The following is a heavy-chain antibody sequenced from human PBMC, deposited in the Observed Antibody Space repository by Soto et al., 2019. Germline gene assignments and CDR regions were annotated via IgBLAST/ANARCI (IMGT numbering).Heavy chain of an antibody. CDR3: ARDLGGCSGGSCRYNWFDP. J-gene: IGHJ5*02. D-gene: IGHD2-15*01. V-gene: IGHV1-69*06. CDR2: IIPMYGTV. Sequence: QVPLVQSGAEVKKPGSSVKVSCKASGGTFSTYVISWVRQAPGQGPEWMGAIIPMYGTVNYEQKFQDRVTIIADTSTSTAYMELSSLRSEDTAVYYCARDLGGCSGGSCRYNWFDPWGQGTLVTVSS. CDR1: GGTFSTYV.